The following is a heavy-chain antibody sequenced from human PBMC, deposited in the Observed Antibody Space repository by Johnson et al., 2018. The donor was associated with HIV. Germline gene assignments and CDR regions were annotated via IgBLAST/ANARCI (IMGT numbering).Heavy chain of an antibody. V-gene: IGHV3-66*01. D-gene: IGHD2/OR15-2a*01. Sequence: VQLVDSGGGLVQPGGSLRLSCAVSGFTVKSNYINWVRQAPGKGLECVSGIYSGGRTYYADSVKGRFTISRDNSKNTLYLQMNSLRAEDTAVYFCARDNSASYAFDIWGQGTMVTVSS. CDR2: IYSGGRT. CDR3: ARDNSASYAFDI. J-gene: IGHJ3*02. CDR1: GFTVKSNY.